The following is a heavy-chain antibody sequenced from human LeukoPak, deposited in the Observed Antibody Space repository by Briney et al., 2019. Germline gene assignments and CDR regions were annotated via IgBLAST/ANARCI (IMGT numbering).Heavy chain of an antibody. CDR3: ATTTDEIMITLGGANAFDI. J-gene: IGHJ3*02. D-gene: IGHD3-16*01. V-gene: IGHV3-7*01. CDR2: IKQDGSEK. Sequence: GGSLRLSCAASGFTFSSYWMSWVRQAPGKGLEWVANIKQDGSEKYYVDSVKGRLTISRDNAKNSLYLQMNSLRAEDTAVYYCATTTDEIMITLGGANAFDIWGQGTMVTVSS. CDR1: GFTFSSYW.